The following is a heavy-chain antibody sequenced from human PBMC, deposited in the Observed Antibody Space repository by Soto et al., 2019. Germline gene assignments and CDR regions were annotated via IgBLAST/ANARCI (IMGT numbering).Heavy chain of an antibody. CDR1: DYTFTSYT. CDR3: ARERQGIYYFYD. J-gene: IGHJ4*02. D-gene: IGHD1-1*01. Sequence: QVQVLQSGAEVKKPGASVKVSCKASDYTFTSYTMHWVRQAPGQRLELMGWINGGNGNPTYSQKFHGRVTITRDTSASRAYMEMSSLRSDDTAVYYCARERQGIYYFYDWGQGTLVTVSS. V-gene: IGHV1-3*01. CDR2: INGGNGNP.